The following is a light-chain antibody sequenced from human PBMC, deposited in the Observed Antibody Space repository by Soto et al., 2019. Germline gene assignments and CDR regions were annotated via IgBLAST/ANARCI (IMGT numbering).Light chain of an antibody. CDR3: AAWDDSLNGVV. Sequence: QSALTQLPSASGTPGQRVTISCSGSSSNIGSNIVNWYQQFPGTAPKLLIYTNNQRPSGVPDRFSGSKSGTSASLAISGLQSEDEADYYCAAWDDSLNGVVFGGGTKLTVL. J-gene: IGLJ2*01. V-gene: IGLV1-44*01. CDR1: SSNIGSNI. CDR2: TNN.